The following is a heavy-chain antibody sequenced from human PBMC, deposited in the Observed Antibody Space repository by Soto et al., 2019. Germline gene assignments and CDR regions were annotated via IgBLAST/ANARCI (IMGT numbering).Heavy chain of an antibody. CDR3: AKGVPGIAVAGTGYFQH. Sequence: PGGSLRLSCSASGFTFSSYAMSWVRQSPGKGLEWVSGITGSGDSTYYADSVKGRFTISRDNSKNTLYLQMNSLRAEDTAVYYCAKGVPGIAVAGTGYFQHWGQGTVVTVSS. CDR1: GFTFSSYA. CDR2: ITGSGDST. J-gene: IGHJ1*01. D-gene: IGHD6-19*01. V-gene: IGHV3-23*01.